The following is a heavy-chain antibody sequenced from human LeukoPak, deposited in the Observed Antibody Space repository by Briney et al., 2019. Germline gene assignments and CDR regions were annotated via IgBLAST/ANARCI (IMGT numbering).Heavy chain of an antibody. CDR2: ISSGGSII. CDR3: ARGRLYYGSGSPTDFEY. V-gene: IGHV3-48*03. J-gene: IGHJ4*02. Sequence: PGGSLRLSCAASGFIFSSYETNWVRQAPGKGLEWVSYISSGGSIIYYADSVRGRFTISRDNAKNSLYLQMNSLRAEDTAVYYAARGRLYYGSGSPTDFEYWGQGTLVTVSS. D-gene: IGHD3-10*01. CDR1: GFIFSSYE.